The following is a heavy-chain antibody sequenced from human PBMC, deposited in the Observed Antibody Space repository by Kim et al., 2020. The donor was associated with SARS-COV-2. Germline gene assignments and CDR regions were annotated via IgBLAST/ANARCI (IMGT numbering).Heavy chain of an antibody. J-gene: IGHJ4*02. CDR2: INPNSGGT. V-gene: IGHV1-2*02. CDR3: AREGESGYDNERVYDY. CDR1: GYTFTGYY. Sequence: ASVKVSCKASGYTFTGYYMHWVRQAPGQGLEWMGWINPNSGGTNYAQKFQGRVTMTRDTSISTAYMELSRLRSDDTAVYYCAREGESGYDNERVYDYWGQGTLVTVSS. D-gene: IGHD5-12*01.